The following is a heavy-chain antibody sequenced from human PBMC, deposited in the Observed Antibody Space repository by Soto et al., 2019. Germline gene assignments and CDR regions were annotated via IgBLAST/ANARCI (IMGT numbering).Heavy chain of an antibody. Sequence: QLVESGGGLVQPGESLRLSCAASGFTFSAYSMNWVRQAPGKGLEWISYITDSSATIYYADSVKGRFTISRDNAKNSLYLQMNSLRDEDTAIYFCARDNGMAGSFDPWGQGTLVTVSS. D-gene: IGHD2-8*01. V-gene: IGHV3-48*02. CDR1: GFTFSAYS. CDR2: ITDSSATI. CDR3: ARDNGMAGSFDP. J-gene: IGHJ5*02.